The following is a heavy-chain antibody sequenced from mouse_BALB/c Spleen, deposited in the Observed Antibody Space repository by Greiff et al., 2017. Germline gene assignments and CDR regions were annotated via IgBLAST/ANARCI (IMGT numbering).Heavy chain of an antibody. Sequence: VQLQQSGAELVKPGASVKLSCTASGFNIKDTYMHWVQQRPEQGLEWIGRIDPANGNTKYDPKFQGKATITADTSSNTAYLQLSSLTSEDTAVYYCARSSITTDAMDYWGQGTSVTVSS. D-gene: IGHD1-1*01. V-gene: IGHV14-3*02. J-gene: IGHJ4*01. CDR1: GFNIKDTY. CDR3: ARSSITTDAMDY. CDR2: IDPANGNT.